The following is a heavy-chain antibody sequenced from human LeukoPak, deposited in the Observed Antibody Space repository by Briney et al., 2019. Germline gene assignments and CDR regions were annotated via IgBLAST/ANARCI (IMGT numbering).Heavy chain of an antibody. D-gene: IGHD1-26*01. CDR2: IRYDGSNK. J-gene: IGHJ4*02. Sequence: GGSLRLSCAASGFTFSSSAMHWVRQAPGKGLQWVAFIRYDGSNKYHADSVRGRFTISRDNSRNSLYLQMNSLRAEDTAVYYCARPSLNSGSYFDYWGQGILVTVSS. V-gene: IGHV3-30*02. CDR1: GFTFSSSA. CDR3: ARPSLNSGSYFDY.